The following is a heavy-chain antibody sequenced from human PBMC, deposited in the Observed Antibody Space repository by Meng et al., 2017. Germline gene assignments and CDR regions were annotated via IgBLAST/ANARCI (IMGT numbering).Heavy chain of an antibody. V-gene: IGHV3-66*02. D-gene: IGHD6-6*01. CDR2: IYSGDST. J-gene: IGHJ5*02. CDR3: ARESMYNWFDP. Sequence: EVQVGESGGGLGQPGGSLRLSWAAFGFTVRSNYMSWVRQAPGKGLEWVSVIYSGDSTYYADSVKGRFTISRDNSKNTLYLQMNSLRAEDTAVYYCARESMYNWFDPWGQGTLVTVSS. CDR1: GFTVRSNY.